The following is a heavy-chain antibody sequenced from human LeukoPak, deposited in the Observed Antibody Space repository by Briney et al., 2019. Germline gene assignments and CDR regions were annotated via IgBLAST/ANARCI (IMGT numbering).Heavy chain of an antibody. CDR1: GGSISSYY. V-gene: IGHV4-59*01. Sequence: PSETLSLTCTVSGGSISSYYWSWIRQPPGKGLEWIGYIYYSGSTNYNPSLRSRVTISVDTSKNQFALKLSSVTAADTAVYYCARGYSYGYVGYFDYWGQGTLVTVSS. D-gene: IGHD5-18*01. CDR3: ARGYSYGYVGYFDY. J-gene: IGHJ4*02. CDR2: IYYSGST.